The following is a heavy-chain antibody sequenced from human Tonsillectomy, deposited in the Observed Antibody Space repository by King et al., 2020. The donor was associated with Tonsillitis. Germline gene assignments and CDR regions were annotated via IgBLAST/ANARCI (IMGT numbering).Heavy chain of an antibody. V-gene: IGHV4-59*01. CDR1: GGSISSYY. J-gene: IGHJ4*02. CDR3: AREVGATTRFDS. Sequence: VQLQESGPGLVKPSETLSLTCTVSGGSISSYYWSWIRQPPGKGLEWIGDIYYSGSTKYNPSLKSRVTISVDTSKNQFSLKVSSVTAADTAVYYCAREVGATTRFDSWGQGTLVTVSS. D-gene: IGHD1-26*01. CDR2: IYYSGST.